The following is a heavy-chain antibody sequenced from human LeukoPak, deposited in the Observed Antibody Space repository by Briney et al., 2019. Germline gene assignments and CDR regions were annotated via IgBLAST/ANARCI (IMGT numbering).Heavy chain of an antibody. Sequence: QPRGSLRLSCAASGFTFSSYAMSWVRQAPGKGLEWVSAISGSGGSTYYADSVKGRFTISRDNSKNTLYLQMNSLRAEDTAVYYCAKGGGYYGSGSYYYYYMDVWGKGTTVTVSS. J-gene: IGHJ6*03. CDR1: GFTFSSYA. V-gene: IGHV3-23*01. CDR3: AKGGGYYGSGSYYYYYMDV. D-gene: IGHD3-10*01. CDR2: ISGSGGST.